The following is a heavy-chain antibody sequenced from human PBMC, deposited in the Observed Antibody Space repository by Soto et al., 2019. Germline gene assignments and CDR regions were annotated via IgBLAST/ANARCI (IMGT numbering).Heavy chain of an antibody. CDR1: GFTFSGSA. Sequence: VQLVESGGGLVQPGGSLKLSCAASGFTFSGSAMHWVRQASGKGLEWVGRIRSKANSYATAYAASVKGRFTISIDDSKNTAYLQMNSLKTEDTAVYYCTTSQYYYDEGSFDYWCQGTLVTVSS. V-gene: IGHV3-73*02. CDR3: TTSQYYYDEGSFDY. D-gene: IGHD3-22*01. CDR2: IRSKANSYAT. J-gene: IGHJ4*02.